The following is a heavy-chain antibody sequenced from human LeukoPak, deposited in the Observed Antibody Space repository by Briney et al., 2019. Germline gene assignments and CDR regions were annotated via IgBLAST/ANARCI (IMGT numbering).Heavy chain of an antibody. CDR1: GFTFSSYS. D-gene: IGHD1-26*01. Sequence: PGGSLRLSCAASGFTFSSYSMNWVRQAPGKGLEWVSSISSSGSYIYYADSVKGRFTISRDNAKNSLYLQMNSLRAEDTAVYYCASLQGREPPFDYWGQGTLVTVSS. CDR3: ASLQGREPPFDY. CDR2: ISSSGSYI. J-gene: IGHJ4*02. V-gene: IGHV3-21*01.